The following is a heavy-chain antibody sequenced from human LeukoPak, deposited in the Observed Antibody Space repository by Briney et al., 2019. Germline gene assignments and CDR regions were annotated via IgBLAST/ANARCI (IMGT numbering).Heavy chain of an antibody. Sequence: ASVKVSCKASGYTFTSYGISWVRQAPGQGLEWMAWISAYNGDTNYAQKLQGRVTMTTDTSTTTAYMELRSLRSDDTAVYYCARDPHPIPYSSGWHKDYWGQGTLVTVSS. CDR2: ISAYNGDT. CDR1: GYTFTSYG. J-gene: IGHJ4*02. V-gene: IGHV1-18*01. D-gene: IGHD6-19*01. CDR3: ARDPHPIPYSSGWHKDY.